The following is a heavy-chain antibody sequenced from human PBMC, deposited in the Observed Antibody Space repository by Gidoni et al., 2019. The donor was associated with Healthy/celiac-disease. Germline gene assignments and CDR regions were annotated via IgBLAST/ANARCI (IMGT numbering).Heavy chain of an antibody. CDR3: TRRYCSSTSCYTAIDY. V-gene: IGHV3-49*05. Sequence: EVQLVESGGGLVKPGRSLRLSCTASGFTFGDYAMSWFRQAPGNGLEWVGFIRSKAYGGTTEYAASVKGRFTISRDDSKSIAYLQMNSLKPEDTAVYYCTRRYCSSTSCYTAIDYWGQGTLVTVSS. CDR1: GFTFGDYA. J-gene: IGHJ4*02. D-gene: IGHD2-2*02. CDR2: IRSKAYGGTT.